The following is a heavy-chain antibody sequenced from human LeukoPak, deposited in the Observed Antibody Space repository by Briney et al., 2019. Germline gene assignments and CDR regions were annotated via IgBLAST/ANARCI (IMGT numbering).Heavy chain of an antibody. J-gene: IGHJ6*03. D-gene: IGHD4-23*01. CDR2: ISYDGSNQ. CDR1: GFKFSDKA. Sequence: GGSLRLACAGTGFKFSDKAMDWVRQAPDKGLEWVAGISYDGSNQNYADSVKGRFTISRDNAKNSLYLQMNSLRAEDTALYYCARGGVADYGGNGGYYYYYYYMDVWGKGTTVTVSS. V-gene: IGHV3-33*08. CDR3: ARGGVADYGGNGGYYYYYYYMDV.